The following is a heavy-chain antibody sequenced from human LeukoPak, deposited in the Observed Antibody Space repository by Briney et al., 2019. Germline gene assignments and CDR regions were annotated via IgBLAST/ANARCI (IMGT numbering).Heavy chain of an antibody. CDR2: MNPNSGNT. J-gene: IGHJ4*02. CDR1: GYTFTSYD. Sequence: ASVKVSCKASGYTFTSYDINWVRQATGQGLEWMGWMNPNSGNTGYAQKFQGRVTMTRNTSISTAYMELSSLRSEDTAVYYCARVGYSGYEIDYWGQGTLVTVSS. V-gene: IGHV1-8*01. CDR3: ARVGYSGYEIDY. D-gene: IGHD5-12*01.